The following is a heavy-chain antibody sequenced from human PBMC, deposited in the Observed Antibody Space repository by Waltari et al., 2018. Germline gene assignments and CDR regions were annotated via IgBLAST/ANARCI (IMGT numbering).Heavy chain of an antibody. J-gene: IGHJ4*02. CDR1: GFDFSSFS. Sequence: EVHLVESGGGLVKPGGSLRVSCAASGFDFSSFSINWIRQTPGKGLEWVSSISKSGRVTEYADSVKGRVTFSRDNANNSVYLQMNSLRVEDTAVYYCNVELAEAGNWGQGTLVTVSP. CDR2: ISKSGRVT. CDR3: NVELAEAGN. D-gene: IGHD6-13*01. V-gene: IGHV3-21*06.